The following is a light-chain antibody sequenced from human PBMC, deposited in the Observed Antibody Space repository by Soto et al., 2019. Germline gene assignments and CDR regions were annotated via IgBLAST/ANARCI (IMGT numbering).Light chain of an antibody. CDR3: QQYETDWWT. V-gene: IGKV1-5*03. CDR2: RAS. J-gene: IGKJ1*01. CDR1: QSINTW. Sequence: DIQMTQSPFPLSASVGDRVTITCRASQSINTWLAWYQPKPGKAPKLLIYRASTLESGVPSRFSGSGSGTEVTLTISSLQPDDFATDFCQQYETDWWTVGQGTKVDIK.